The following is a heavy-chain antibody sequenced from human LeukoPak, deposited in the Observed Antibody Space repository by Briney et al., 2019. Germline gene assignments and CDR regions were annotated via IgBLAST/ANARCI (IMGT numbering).Heavy chain of an antibody. D-gene: IGHD1-20*01. Sequence: ASVKVSCKASGYTFTGYYMHWVRQAPGQGLEWMGWISAYNGNTNYAQKLQGRVTMTTDTSTSTAYMELRSLRSDDTAVYYCARCPGITGTPVWFDPWGQGTLVTVSS. CDR1: GYTFTGYY. CDR3: ARCPGITGTPVWFDP. V-gene: IGHV1-18*04. J-gene: IGHJ5*02. CDR2: ISAYNGNT.